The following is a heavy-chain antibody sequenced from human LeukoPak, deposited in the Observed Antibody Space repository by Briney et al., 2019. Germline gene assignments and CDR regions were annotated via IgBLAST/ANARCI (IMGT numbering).Heavy chain of an antibody. Sequence: SETLSLTCAVYGGSFSGYYWSWIRQPPGKGLEWIGEINHSGSTNYNPSLKSRVTISVDTSKNQFSLKLSSVTAADTAVYYCARVSIAVAGWFDPKGQGTLVTVSS. J-gene: IGHJ5*02. D-gene: IGHD6-19*01. CDR3: ARVSIAVAGWFDP. CDR1: GGSFSGYY. CDR2: INHSGST. V-gene: IGHV4-34*01.